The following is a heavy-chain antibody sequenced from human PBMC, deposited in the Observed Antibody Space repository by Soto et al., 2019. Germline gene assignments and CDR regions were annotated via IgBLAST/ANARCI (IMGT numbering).Heavy chain of an antibody. Sequence: EVQLLESGGGLVQPGGSLRLSCAASGFTFSRHAITWVRQAPGKGLEWVSSISENSGGTYYADSAKGRFTISRDNSKNMLYLQMNSLRAEDTALYYCARKPNGFDSWGQGTLVVVSS. CDR2: ISENSGGT. CDR1: GFTFSRHA. J-gene: IGHJ5*01. V-gene: IGHV3-23*01. CDR3: ARKPNGFDS.